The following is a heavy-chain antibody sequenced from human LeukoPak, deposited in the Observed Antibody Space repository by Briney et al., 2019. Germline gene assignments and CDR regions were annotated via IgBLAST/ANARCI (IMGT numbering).Heavy chain of an antibody. CDR1: GASISSGDSF. CDR3: ARGGENYSYSSGYYSLDP. V-gene: IGHV4-31*02. CDR2: IYYPGSP. J-gene: IGHJ5*02. Sequence: SETLSLTCIVSGASISSGDSFWTWIRHHPGRGLELIGHIYYPGSPYYNPSLKSRITISVDTAKNQFSLKLSSVTAADPAVYFCARGGENYSYSSGYYSLDPWGQGTRVTVSS. D-gene: IGHD3-22*01.